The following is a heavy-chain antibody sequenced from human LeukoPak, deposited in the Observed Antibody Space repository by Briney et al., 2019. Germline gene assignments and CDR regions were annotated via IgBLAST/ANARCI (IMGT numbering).Heavy chain of an antibody. V-gene: IGHV5-51*01. Sequence: GESLKISCKGSGYSFTSYWIGWVRQMPGKGLEWMGIIYPGDSDTRYSPSFQGQVTISADKSISTAYLQWSSLKASDTAMYYCARHGRGIVAAGTIDYWGQGTLVTVSS. CDR2: IYPGDSDT. J-gene: IGHJ4*02. CDR1: GYSFTSYW. D-gene: IGHD6-13*01. CDR3: ARHGRGIVAAGTIDY.